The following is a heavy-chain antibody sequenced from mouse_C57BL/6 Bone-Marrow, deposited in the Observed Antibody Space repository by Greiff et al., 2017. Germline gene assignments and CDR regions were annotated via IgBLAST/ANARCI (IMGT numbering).Heavy chain of an antibody. D-gene: IGHD1-1*01. CDR2: ISSGSSTI. CDR3: ARIFITTVVATDYAMDY. V-gene: IGHV5-17*01. Sequence: EVMLVESGGGLVKPGGSLKLSCAASGFTFSDYGMHWVRQAPEKGLEWVAYISSGSSTIYYADTVKGRFTFSRDNAKNTLFLQMTSLRSEDTAMYYCARIFITTVVATDYAMDYWGQGTSVTVSS. CDR1: GFTFSDYG. J-gene: IGHJ4*01.